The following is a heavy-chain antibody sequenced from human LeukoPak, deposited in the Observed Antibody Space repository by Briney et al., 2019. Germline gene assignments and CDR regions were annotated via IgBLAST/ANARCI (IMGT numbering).Heavy chain of an antibody. Sequence: GGSLRLSCAASGFTFSSYAMSWVRQAPGKGLEWVSAISGSGGSTYYADSVKGRFTISRDNSKNTLYLQMNSLRAEDTAVYYCAKDFHGYSYGYGAGNYDAFDIWGQGTMVTVSS. J-gene: IGHJ3*02. D-gene: IGHD5-18*01. CDR1: GFTFSSYA. CDR2: ISGSGGST. CDR3: AKDFHGYSYGYGAGNYDAFDI. V-gene: IGHV3-23*01.